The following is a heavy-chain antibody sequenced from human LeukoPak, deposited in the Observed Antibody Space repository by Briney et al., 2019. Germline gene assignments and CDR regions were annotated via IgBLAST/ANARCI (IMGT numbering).Heavy chain of an antibody. V-gene: IGHV4-34*01. CDR2: INHSGSI. Sequence: SETLSLTCAVYGRSFSGYYWSWIRQPPGKGLEWIGEINHSGSINYNPSLKSRVTISVDTSKNQFSLKLSSVTAADTAVYYCARGQRDYDYVWGSYRYSHWFDPWGQGTLVTVSS. CDR1: GRSFSGYY. J-gene: IGHJ5*02. CDR3: ARGQRDYDYVWGSYRYSHWFDP. D-gene: IGHD3-16*02.